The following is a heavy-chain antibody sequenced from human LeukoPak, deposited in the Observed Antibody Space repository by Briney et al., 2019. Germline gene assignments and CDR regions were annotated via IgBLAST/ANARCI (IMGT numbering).Heavy chain of an antibody. CDR1: GGSISSSTYY. V-gene: IGHV4-39*07. CDR2: VYQSGST. D-gene: IGHD6-19*01. J-gene: IGHJ4*02. Sequence: SETVSLTCTVSGGSISSSTYYWGWIRQPPGKGLEWIGEVYQSGSTNYNSSLKSRVTISVDKSKNQFSLKLSSVTAADTAVYYCARNRGIIAVAYFDYWGQGTLVTVSS. CDR3: ARNRGIIAVAYFDY.